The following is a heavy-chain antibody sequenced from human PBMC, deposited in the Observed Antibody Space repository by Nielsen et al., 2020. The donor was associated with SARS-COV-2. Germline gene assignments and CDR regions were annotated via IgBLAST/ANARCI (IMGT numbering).Heavy chain of an antibody. CDR1: GFTFSSYW. Sequence: GGSLRLSCAASGFTFSSYWMHWVRQAPGKGLVWVSRINSDGSSTSYADSVKGRFTISRDNAKNTLYLQMNSLRAEDTAVYYCARDQSSSWGEDYFDYWGQGTLVTVSS. CDR2: INSDGSST. D-gene: IGHD6-13*01. J-gene: IGHJ4*02. CDR3: ARDQSSSWGEDYFDY. V-gene: IGHV3-74*01.